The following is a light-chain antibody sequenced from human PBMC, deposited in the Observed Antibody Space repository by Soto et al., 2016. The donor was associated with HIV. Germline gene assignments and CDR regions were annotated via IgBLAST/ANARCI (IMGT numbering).Light chain of an antibody. Sequence: DIQMTQFPSTLSASIGDRVTITCRASQSVSVWLAWYQQKPGKAPNLLIFKTSTLEVGVPSRFSASGSGTDFTLTLNSVQPEDFATYYCQQRSSYPITFGQGTRVEIK. CDR2: KTS. CDR3: QQRSSYPIT. V-gene: IGKV1-5*03. CDR1: QSVSVW. J-gene: IGKJ5*01.